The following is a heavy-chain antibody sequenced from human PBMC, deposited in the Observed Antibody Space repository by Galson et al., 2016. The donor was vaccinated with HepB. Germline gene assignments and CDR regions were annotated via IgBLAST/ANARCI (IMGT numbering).Heavy chain of an antibody. CDR1: GFTFRNYW. CDR2: IKQDGSEK. D-gene: IGHD6-19*01. V-gene: IGHV3-7*04. J-gene: IGHJ5*02. Sequence: SLRLSCADSGFTFRNYWMSWIRQAPGKGLEWVANIKQDGSEKHYVDSVKGRFTISRDNAKNSLYLQMNRLRAEDTAVYYCARGRSILERGWYWIDPWGQGTLVTVSS. CDR3: ARGRSILERGWYWIDP.